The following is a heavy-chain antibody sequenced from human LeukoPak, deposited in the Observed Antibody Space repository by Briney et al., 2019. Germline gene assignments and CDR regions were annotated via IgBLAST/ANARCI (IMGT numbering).Heavy chain of an antibody. CDR1: GFTFSSYS. J-gene: IGHJ4*02. CDR3: AKDSTAGAPEAPFDY. Sequence: GGSLRLSCAASGFTFSSYSMNWVRQAPGKGLEWVSYISSSSSTIYYADSVKGRFTISRDNSKNTLYLQMNSLRAEDTAVYYCAKDSTAGAPEAPFDYWGQGTLVTVSS. CDR2: ISSSSSTI. V-gene: IGHV3-48*01. D-gene: IGHD1-26*01.